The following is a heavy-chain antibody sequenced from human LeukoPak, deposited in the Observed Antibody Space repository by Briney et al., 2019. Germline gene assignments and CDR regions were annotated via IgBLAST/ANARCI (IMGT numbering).Heavy chain of an antibody. CDR2: ISGTGGST. J-gene: IGHJ4*02. CDR3: AKSVSGWYTYDY. V-gene: IGHV3-23*01. D-gene: IGHD6-19*01. Sequence: GGSLRPSCAASGFTFNSYAMNWVREAPGKGLEWVSAISGTGGSTSYADSVKGRFTISRDNSKNTLYLQMNSLRAEDTAVYYCAKSVSGWYTYDYWGQGTLVTVSS. CDR1: GFTFNSYA.